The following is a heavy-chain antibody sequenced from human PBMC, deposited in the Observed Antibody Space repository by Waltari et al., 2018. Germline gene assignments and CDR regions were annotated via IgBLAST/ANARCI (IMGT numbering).Heavy chain of an antibody. Sequence: EVQLLESGGGLVQPGGSLRLSCAASGFTFSSYAMRWVRQAPGKGLEWVSVIYSGGSTYYADSVKGRFTISRDNSKNTLYLQMNSLRAEDTAVYYCAKDDTVFDYWGQGTLVTVSS. J-gene: IGHJ4*02. CDR3: AKDDTVFDY. D-gene: IGHD4-17*01. V-gene: IGHV3-23*03. CDR1: GFTFSSYA. CDR2: IYSGGST.